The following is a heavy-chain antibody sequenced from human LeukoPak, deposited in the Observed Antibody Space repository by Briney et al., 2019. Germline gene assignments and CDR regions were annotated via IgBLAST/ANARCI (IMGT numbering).Heavy chain of an antibody. CDR3: ARAKQWNYYFDY. D-gene: IGHD6-19*01. J-gene: IGHJ4*02. Sequence: GGSLRLSCAASGFTFSADWMNWVRQAPGKGLEWVSSISSSSSYIYYADSVKGRFTISRDNAKNSLYLQMNSLRVEDTALYYCARAKQWNYYFDYWGQGILVTVSS. V-gene: IGHV3-21*01. CDR2: ISSSSSYI. CDR1: GFTFSADW.